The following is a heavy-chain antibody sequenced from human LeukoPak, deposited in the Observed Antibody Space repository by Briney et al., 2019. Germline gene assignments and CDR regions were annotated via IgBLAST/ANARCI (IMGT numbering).Heavy chain of an antibody. D-gene: IGHD3-9*01. Sequence: SVKVSCKASGGTFSSYAISWVRQAPGQGLEWMGGIIPIFGTANYAQKFQGRVTITADESTSTAYMELSSLRFDDTAVYYCARSVLQSFEIDYWGQGTPVTVSS. CDR1: GGTFSSYA. CDR3: ARSVLQSFEIDY. CDR2: IIPIFGTA. V-gene: IGHV1-69*13. J-gene: IGHJ4*02.